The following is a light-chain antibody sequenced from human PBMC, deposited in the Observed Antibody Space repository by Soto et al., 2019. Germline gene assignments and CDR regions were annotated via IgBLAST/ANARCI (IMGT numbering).Light chain of an antibody. V-gene: IGLV1-40*01. CDR3: QSYDSSLDGWV. Sequence: QSVLTQPPSVSGAPGQRVTISCTGSSSNIGAGYAVHGYQQLPGTAPKLLIYGNNNRPSGVPDRFAGSKSGTSASLAITGLQAEDEADYYCQSYDSSLDGWVFGGGTKLTVL. J-gene: IGLJ3*02. CDR1: SSNIGAGYA. CDR2: GNN.